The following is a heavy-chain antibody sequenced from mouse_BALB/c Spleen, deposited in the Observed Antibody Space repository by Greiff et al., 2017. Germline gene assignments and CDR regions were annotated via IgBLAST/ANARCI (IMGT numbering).Heavy chain of an antibody. CDR3: ARKYYGSSYGSAWFAY. J-gene: IGHJ3*01. V-gene: IGHV2-2*02. D-gene: IGHD1-1*01. CDR2: IWSGGST. CDR1: GFSLTSYG. Sequence: QVQLKESGPGLVQPSQSLSITCTVSGFSLTSYGVHWVRQSPGKGLEWLGVIWSGGSTDYNAAFISRLSISKDNSKSQVFFKMNSLQANDTAIYYCARKYYGSSYGSAWFAYWGQGTLVTVSA.